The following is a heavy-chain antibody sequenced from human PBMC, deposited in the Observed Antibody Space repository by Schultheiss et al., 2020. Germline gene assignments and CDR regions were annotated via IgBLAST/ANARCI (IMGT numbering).Heavy chain of an antibody. J-gene: IGHJ4*02. V-gene: IGHV3-30*04. D-gene: IGHD5-18*01. Sequence: GGSLRLSCAASGFTFSSYAMHWVRQAPGKGLEWVAVISYDGSNKYYADSVKGRFTISRDNSKNTLYLQMNSLRAEDTAVYYCARDHYFYSYGGIFDYWGQGTL. CDR1: GFTFSSYA. CDR2: ISYDGSNK. CDR3: ARDHYFYSYGGIFDY.